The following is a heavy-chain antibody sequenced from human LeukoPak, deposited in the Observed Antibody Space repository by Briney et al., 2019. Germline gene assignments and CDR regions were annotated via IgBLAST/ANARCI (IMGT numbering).Heavy chain of an antibody. CDR2: MNPNSGNT. V-gene: IGHV1-8*01. CDR3: ARGGAYSELDYYYGMDV. J-gene: IGHJ6*02. Sequence: GASVKVSFKASGYTFTSYDINWLRQATGQGREWMGWMNPNSGNTGYAQKVPGRVTMTRNTSISTAYMELSSLRSEDTAVYYCARGGAYSELDYYYGMDVWGQGTTVTVSS. CDR1: GYTFTSYD. D-gene: IGHD2-21*01.